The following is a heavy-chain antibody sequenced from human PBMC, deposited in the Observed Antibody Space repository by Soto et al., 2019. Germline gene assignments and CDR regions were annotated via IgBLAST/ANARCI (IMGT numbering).Heavy chain of an antibody. Sequence: SDTLSLTCTVSGASINTYSINSYYWSWIRQSPGRGLEWIGYIYDRGSTNYSPSLMSRLSISIDTSKTEFSLKLSSVTAADTAVYYCARPHSGYVASDLWGQGTTVNVSS. D-gene: IGHD5-12*01. V-gene: IGHV4-59*07. CDR2: IYDRGST. J-gene: IGHJ3*01. CDR1: GASINTYSINSYY. CDR3: ARPHSGYVASDL.